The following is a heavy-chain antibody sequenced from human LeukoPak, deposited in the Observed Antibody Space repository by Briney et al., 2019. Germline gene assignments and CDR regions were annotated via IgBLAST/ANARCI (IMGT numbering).Heavy chain of an antibody. CDR1: GFTFSSYG. CDR3: AKLDGRVFDY. D-gene: IGHD3-10*01. V-gene: IGHV3-30*02. J-gene: IGHJ4*02. Sequence: GGSLRLSCAASGFTFSSYGMHWVRQAPGKGLEWVAFIRNDGSNKYYADSVKGRFTISRDNSKNTLYLQMNSLRAEDTAVYYCAKLDGRVFDYWGQGTLVTVSS. CDR2: IRNDGSNK.